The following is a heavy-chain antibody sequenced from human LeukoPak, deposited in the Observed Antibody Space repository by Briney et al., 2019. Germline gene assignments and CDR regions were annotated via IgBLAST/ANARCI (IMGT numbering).Heavy chain of an antibody. CDR1: GFAFRSYG. CDR3: EKNRGVLRNFDCYDY. V-gene: IGHV3-23*01. D-gene: IGHD3-9*01. Sequence: GGSLRLSCAVSGFAFRSYGMSWVRQAPGKGLEWVSAISGSADSTYYADSVKGRFTISRDNSKNTLYLQVNSLRAEDTAVYYCEKNRGVLRNFDCYDYWGQGTLVTVSS. J-gene: IGHJ4*02. CDR2: ISGSADST.